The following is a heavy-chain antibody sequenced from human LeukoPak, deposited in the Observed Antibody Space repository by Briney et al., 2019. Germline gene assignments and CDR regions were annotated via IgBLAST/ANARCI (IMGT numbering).Heavy chain of an antibody. V-gene: IGHV4-59*08. CDR1: GGSISSYY. CDR2: IYYSEST. CDR3: ARGPCSGGSCYTLHGMDV. Sequence: SETLSLTCTVSGGSISSYYWSWIRQPPGRGLEWIGYIYYSESTNYNPSLKSRVTISVDTSKNQFSLKLSPVTAADTAVYYCARGPCSGGSCYTLHGMDVWSQGTTVTVSS. D-gene: IGHD2-15*01. J-gene: IGHJ6*02.